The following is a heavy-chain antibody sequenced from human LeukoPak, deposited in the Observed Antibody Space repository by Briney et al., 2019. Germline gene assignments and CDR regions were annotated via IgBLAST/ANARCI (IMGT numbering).Heavy chain of an antibody. Sequence: GGSLRLSCAASGFTFSSYEMNWVRQAPGKGLEWVSYISSSGSTIYYADSVKGRFTISRGNAMNSLYLQMNSLRAEDTAVYYCARDFQGEVDAFDIWGQGTMVTVSS. CDR3: ARDFQGEVDAFDI. CDR1: GFTFSSYE. D-gene: IGHD3-16*01. V-gene: IGHV3-48*03. CDR2: ISSSGSTI. J-gene: IGHJ3*02.